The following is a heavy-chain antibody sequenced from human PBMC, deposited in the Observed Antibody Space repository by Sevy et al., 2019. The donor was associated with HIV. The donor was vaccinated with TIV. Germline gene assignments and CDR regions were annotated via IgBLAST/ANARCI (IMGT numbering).Heavy chain of an antibody. D-gene: IGHD3-9*01. V-gene: IGHV3-9*01. Sequence: GGSLRLSCTASGFKFDDYAMHWVRQPPGKGLEWVSGITWDGGRTGYADSVKGRFIISRDNTKSSLYLQMNSLRAEDTALYYCAKDRRSGDILTGYLNYWGQGILVTVSS. CDR3: AKDRRSGDILTGYLNY. J-gene: IGHJ4*02. CDR2: ITWDGGRT. CDR1: GFKFDDYA.